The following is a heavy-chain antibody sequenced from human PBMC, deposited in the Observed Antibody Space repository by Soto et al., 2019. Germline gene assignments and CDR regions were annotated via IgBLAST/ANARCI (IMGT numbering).Heavy chain of an antibody. Sequence: PSETLSLTCAVSGGSISSSNWWSWVRQPPGKGLEWIGEIYHSGSTNYNPSLKSRATISVDKSKNQFSLKLSSVTAADTAVYYCARGGAGHIAVAAGFDYWGQGTLVTVSS. V-gene: IGHV4-4*02. CDR3: ARGGAGHIAVAAGFDY. CDR2: IYHSGST. D-gene: IGHD6-19*01. CDR1: GGSISSSNW. J-gene: IGHJ4*02.